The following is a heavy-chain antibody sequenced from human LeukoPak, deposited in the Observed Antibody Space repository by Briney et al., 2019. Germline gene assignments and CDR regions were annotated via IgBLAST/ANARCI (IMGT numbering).Heavy chain of an antibody. J-gene: IGHJ4*02. CDR2: ISSSSSYI. CDR3: ARGAWWELLYTHFDY. D-gene: IGHD1-26*01. Sequence: GGSLRLSCAASGFTFSSYSMNWVRQAPGKGLEWVSSISSSSSYIYYADSVKGRFTISRDNSKNTLYLQMNSLRAEDTAVYYCARGAWWELLYTHFDYWGQGTLVTVSS. V-gene: IGHV3-21*01. CDR1: GFTFSSYS.